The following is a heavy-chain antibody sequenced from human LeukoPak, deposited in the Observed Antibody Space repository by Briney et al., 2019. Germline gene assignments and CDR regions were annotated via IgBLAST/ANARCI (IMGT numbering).Heavy chain of an antibody. Sequence: MSSETLSLTCAVSGGSISSSNWWSWVRQPPGKGLEWIGEIYHSGSTNYNPSLKSRVTISVDTSKNQFSLKLSSVTAADTAVYYCARGRGIAARRNYYYYMDVWGKGTTVTVSS. CDR2: IYHSGST. CDR1: GGSISSSNW. J-gene: IGHJ6*03. D-gene: IGHD6-6*01. V-gene: IGHV4-4*02. CDR3: ARGRGIAARRNYYYYMDV.